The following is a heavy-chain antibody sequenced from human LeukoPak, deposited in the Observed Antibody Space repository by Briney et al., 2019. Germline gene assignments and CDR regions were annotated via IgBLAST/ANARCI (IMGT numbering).Heavy chain of an antibody. CDR2: IYYSGST. Sequence: SETLSLTCTVSGGSISSYYWSWIRQPPGKGLEWIGYIYYSGSTNYNPSLKSRVTISVDTSKNQLSLKLSSVTAADTAVYYCAREIAVAGKPYFDYWGQGTLVTVSS. J-gene: IGHJ4*02. D-gene: IGHD6-19*01. CDR1: GGSISSYY. CDR3: AREIAVAGKPYFDY. V-gene: IGHV4-59*01.